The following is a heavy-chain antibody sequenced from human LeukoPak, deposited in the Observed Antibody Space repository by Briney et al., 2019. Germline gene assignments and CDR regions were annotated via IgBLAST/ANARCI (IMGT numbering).Heavy chain of an antibody. CDR2: ISGSGDNT. D-gene: IGHD3-3*01. CDR1: GFTFSSHA. Sequence: PGGSLRLSCAAPGFTFSSHAMTWVRQAPGKGLEWASTISGSGDNTYYADSVKGRFTISRDNSKNTLYLQMNSLRAEDTAVYYCAKGATIIGAVISQSNWFDPWGQGTLVTVSS. J-gene: IGHJ5*02. V-gene: IGHV3-23*01. CDR3: AKGATIIGAVISQSNWFDP.